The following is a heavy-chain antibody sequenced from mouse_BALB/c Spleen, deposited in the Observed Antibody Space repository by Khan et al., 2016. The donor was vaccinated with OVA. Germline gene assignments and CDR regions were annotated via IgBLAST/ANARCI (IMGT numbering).Heavy chain of an antibody. CDR2: ISNSGRP. CDR1: GYSITSDYA. CDR3: ARDGSRYNYAIDY. D-gene: IGHD2-3*01. Sequence: EVQLQESGPGLVKPSQSLSLTCTVTGYSITSDYAWNWIRQFPGNKLEWMGYISNSGRPSYNPSLKSRIAITRDTSKNQCFLQLNSVTTEDTATYYCARDGSRYNYAIDYWGQGTAVTVSS. V-gene: IGHV3-2*02. J-gene: IGHJ4*01.